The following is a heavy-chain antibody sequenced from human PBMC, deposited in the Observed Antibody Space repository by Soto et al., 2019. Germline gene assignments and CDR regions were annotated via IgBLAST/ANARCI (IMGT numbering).Heavy chain of an antibody. CDR1: GYTFTSYA. CDR3: ARNRGGYCSGGSCYSTRKDNLNWFDP. J-gene: IGHJ5*02. Sequence: ASVKVSCKASGYTFTSYAMHWVRQAPGQRLEWMGWINAGNGNTKYSQKFQGRVTITRDTSASTAYMELSSLRSEDTAVYYCARNRGGYCSGGSCYSTRKDNLNWFDPWGQGTQVTVSS. V-gene: IGHV1-3*01. D-gene: IGHD2-15*01. CDR2: INAGNGNT.